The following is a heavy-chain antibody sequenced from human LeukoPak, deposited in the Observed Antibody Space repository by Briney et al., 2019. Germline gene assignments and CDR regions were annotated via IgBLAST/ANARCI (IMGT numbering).Heavy chain of an antibody. D-gene: IGHD2-21*01. CDR3: ARFTHGGDFDY. V-gene: IGHV3-66*01. J-gene: IGHJ4*02. CDR1: GFTASNNY. Sequence: GGSLRLSCIASGFTASNNYMSWVRQAPGKGLEWVSVIYSGGSTSYADSVKGRFTISRDNSKNTLYLQMNSLRAEDTAVYYCARFTHGGDFDYWGQGTLVTVSS. CDR2: IYSGGST.